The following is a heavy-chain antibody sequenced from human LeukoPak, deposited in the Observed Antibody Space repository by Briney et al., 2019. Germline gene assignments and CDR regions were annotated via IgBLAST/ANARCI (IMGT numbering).Heavy chain of an antibody. CDR3: ASLGDYDILTGRPPFDY. CDR2: ISSSGSTK. CDR1: GFTFSSYE. V-gene: IGHV3-48*03. Sequence: GGSLRLSCAASGFTFSSYEMNWVRQAPGKGLEWVSYISSSGSTKYYADSVKGRFTISRDNAKNSLYLQMNSLRAEDTAVYYCASLGDYDILTGRPPFDYWGQGTLVTVSS. J-gene: IGHJ4*02. D-gene: IGHD3-9*01.